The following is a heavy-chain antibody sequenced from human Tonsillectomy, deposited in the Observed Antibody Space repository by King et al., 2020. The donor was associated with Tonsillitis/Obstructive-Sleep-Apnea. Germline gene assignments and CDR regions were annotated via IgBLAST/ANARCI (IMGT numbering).Heavy chain of an antibody. CDR1: GGSFSGYY. V-gene: IGHV4-34*01. Sequence: VQLQQWGAGLLKPSETLSLTCAVYGGSFSGYYWSWIRQPPGKGLEWIGEINHSGSTNYNPSLKSRVTISVDTSKNKFSLKLSSVTAADTAVYYCARGPRIAARPRWFDPWGQGTLVTVSS. J-gene: IGHJ5*02. CDR2: INHSGST. CDR3: ARGPRIAARPRWFDP. D-gene: IGHD6-6*01.